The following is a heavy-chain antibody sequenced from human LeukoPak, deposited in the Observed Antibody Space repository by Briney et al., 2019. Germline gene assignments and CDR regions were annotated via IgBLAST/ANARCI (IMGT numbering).Heavy chain of an antibody. V-gene: IGHV1-8*03. CDR3: ARVLAAAADAFDI. Sequence: ASVKVSCKASGYTFTTYNISWVRQATGQGLEWMGWMNPNSGNTGYAQKFQGRVTITRNTSISTAYMELSSLRSEDTAVYYCARVLAAAADAFDIWGQGTMVTVSS. J-gene: IGHJ3*02. CDR1: GYTFTTYN. CDR2: MNPNSGNT. D-gene: IGHD6-13*01.